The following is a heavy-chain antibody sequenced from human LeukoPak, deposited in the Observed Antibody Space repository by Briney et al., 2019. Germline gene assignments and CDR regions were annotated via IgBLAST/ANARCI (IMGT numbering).Heavy chain of an antibody. CDR1: GGSISSSSYY. V-gene: IGHV4-39*01. Sequence: SETLSLTCTASGGSISSSSYYWGWIRQPPGKGLEWIGSIYYSGSTYYNPSLKSRVTISVDTSKNQFSLKLSSVTAADTAVYYCASFILTGYDYWGQGTLVTVSS. D-gene: IGHD3-9*01. CDR3: ASFILTGYDY. J-gene: IGHJ4*02. CDR2: IYYSGST.